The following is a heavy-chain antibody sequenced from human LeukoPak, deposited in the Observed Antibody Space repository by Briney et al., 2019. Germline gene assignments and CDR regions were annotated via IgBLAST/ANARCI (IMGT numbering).Heavy chain of an antibody. D-gene: IGHD6-13*01. CDR1: GFTFSSYA. Sequence: GSLRLSCAASGFTFSSYAMSWVRQAPGKGLEWVSAISGSGGSTYYADSVKGRFTISRDNSKNTLYLQMNSLRAEDTAVYYCAKDPSTHSYSSSWYLHGGGYFDYWGQGTLVTVSS. CDR3: AKDPSTHSYSSSWYLHGGGYFDY. J-gene: IGHJ4*02. CDR2: ISGSGGST. V-gene: IGHV3-23*01.